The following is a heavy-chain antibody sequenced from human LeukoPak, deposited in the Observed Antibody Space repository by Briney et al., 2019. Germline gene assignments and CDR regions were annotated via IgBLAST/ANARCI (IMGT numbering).Heavy chain of an antibody. CDR2: IYYSGST. J-gene: IGHJ4*02. CDR3: ARARYSSAPFDY. D-gene: IGHD6-25*01. Sequence: SETLSLTCIVSGGSISSYYWSWIRQPPGKGLEWIGYIYYSGSTNHNPSLKSRVTISVVTSKNQFSLKLSSVTAAYTAVYYCARARYSSAPFDYWGQGTLITVSS. V-gene: IGHV4-59*01. CDR1: GGSISSYY.